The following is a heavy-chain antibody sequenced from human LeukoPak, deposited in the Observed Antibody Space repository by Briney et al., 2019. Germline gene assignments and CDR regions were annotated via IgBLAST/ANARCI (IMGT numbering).Heavy chain of an antibody. Sequence: ASLKVSCKASGYTFTGYYMHWVRQAPGQPLEWMGWINPNNGGTNYAQKFQGGVTMTRDTSISAAYMELSRLRSDDTAVYYCASRDGSGSYYTDYWGQGTLVTVSS. CDR2: INPNNGGT. CDR3: ASRDGSGSYYTDY. D-gene: IGHD3-10*01. J-gene: IGHJ4*02. CDR1: GYTFTGYY. V-gene: IGHV1-2*02.